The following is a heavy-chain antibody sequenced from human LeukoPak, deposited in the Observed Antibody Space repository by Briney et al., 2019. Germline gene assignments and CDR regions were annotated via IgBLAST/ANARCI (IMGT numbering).Heavy chain of an antibody. J-gene: IGHJ3*02. Sequence: GGSLRLSCAASGFTFSGSAMHWVRQASGEGLEWVGYIRSEANSYATAYAASVKGRFTISRDDSKNTTYLQMNSLKTEDTAVYYCTFYASGTYTPFYIWGQGTMVTVSS. CDR1: GFTFSGSA. D-gene: IGHD3-10*01. CDR3: TFYASGTYTPFYI. V-gene: IGHV3-73*01. CDR2: IRSEANSYAT.